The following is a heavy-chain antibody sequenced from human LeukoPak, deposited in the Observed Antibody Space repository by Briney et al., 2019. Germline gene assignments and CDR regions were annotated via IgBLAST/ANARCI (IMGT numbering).Heavy chain of an antibody. V-gene: IGHV4-4*02. CDR3: ARGGRSAFDV. CDR2: IFHLGVT. CDR1: GGSISSDHW. J-gene: IGHJ3*01. Sequence: SETLSLTCTVSGGSISSDHWWSWVRQPPGKRLEWIGEIFHLGVTNYKPSLKSRVSMSVDKSRHQFSLNLRSMTAADTAVYFCARGGRSAFDVWGPGTKVIVSS.